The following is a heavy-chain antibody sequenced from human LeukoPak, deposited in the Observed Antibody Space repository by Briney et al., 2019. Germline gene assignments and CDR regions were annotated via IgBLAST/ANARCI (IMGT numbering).Heavy chain of an antibody. V-gene: IGHV4-4*08. CDR2: ISYSGSTNSGKST. J-gene: IGHJ3*02. Sequence: PSETLSLTCSVSGGSISSNYWSWVRQPPGKGLEWIGYISYSGSTNSGKSTNYNPSLKSRVTVSVDKSKNQFSLKLSSVTAADTAVYYCARTSYYGSGSSPGAFDIWGQGTMVTVSS. D-gene: IGHD3-10*01. CDR3: ARTSYYGSGSSPGAFDI. CDR1: GGSISSNY.